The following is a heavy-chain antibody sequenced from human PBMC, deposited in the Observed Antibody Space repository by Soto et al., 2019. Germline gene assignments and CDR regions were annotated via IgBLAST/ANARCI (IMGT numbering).Heavy chain of an antibody. CDR2: ISVYNGNK. CDR1: GYTFTNYG. V-gene: IGHV1-18*01. Sequence: QVQLVQSGTEVKKPGASVKVSCKASGYTFTNYGITWVRQAPGQGLEWMGWISVYNGNKNYAQNLQGRVTLTTDTSTNTAYMELRSLRSDDTAVYFCASGRLGGSYWGQGTLVTVSS. CDR3: ASGRLGGSY. J-gene: IGHJ4*02. D-gene: IGHD3-16*01.